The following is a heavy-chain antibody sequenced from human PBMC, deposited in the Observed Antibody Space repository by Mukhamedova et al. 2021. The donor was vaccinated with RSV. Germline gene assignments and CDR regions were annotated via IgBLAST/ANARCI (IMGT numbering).Heavy chain of an antibody. CDR2: ISYDGSNK. CDR3: ARARWAVVPADYFDY. D-gene: IGHD2-2*01. Sequence: TFSSYAMHWVRQAPGKGLEWVAVISYDGSNKYYADSVKGRFTISRDNSKNTLYLQMNSLRAEDTAVYYCARARWAVVPADYFDY. J-gene: IGHJ4*01. V-gene: IGHV3-30-3*01. CDR1: TFSSYA.